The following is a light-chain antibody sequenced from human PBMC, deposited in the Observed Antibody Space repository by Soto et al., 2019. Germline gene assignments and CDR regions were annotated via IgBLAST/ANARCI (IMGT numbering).Light chain of an antibody. V-gene: IGKV3D-20*02. CDR1: QSVSSSY. CDR3: QQRSDWPRT. CDR2: DAS. Sequence: EIVLTQSPGTLSLSPGERATVACRASQSVSSSYLAWYQQKPGLAPRLLIYDASSRATGIPDRFSGSGSGTDFTLTISRLEPEDFAVYYCQQRSDWPRTFGQGTKVDIK. J-gene: IGKJ1*01.